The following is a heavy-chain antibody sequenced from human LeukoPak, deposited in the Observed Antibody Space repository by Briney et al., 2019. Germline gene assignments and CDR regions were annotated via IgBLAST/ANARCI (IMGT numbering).Heavy chain of an antibody. V-gene: IGHV3-7*01. J-gene: IGHJ4*02. CDR2: IKQDESKK. CDR1: GFTFSNYW. Sequence: GGSLRLSCAASGFTFSNYWMSWVRQAPGKGLEWVANIKQDESKKFYVDSVKGRFTISRDNAKNSLYLQMNSLRAEDTAVYYCAGDPSGSDFDYWGQGTLVTVSS. D-gene: IGHD5-12*01. CDR3: AGDPSGSDFDY.